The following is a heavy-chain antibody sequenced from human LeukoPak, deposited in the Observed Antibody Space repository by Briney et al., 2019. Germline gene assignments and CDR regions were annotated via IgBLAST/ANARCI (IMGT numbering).Heavy chain of an antibody. D-gene: IGHD1-26*01. CDR2: IYPGDSDT. Sequence: GESLKISCKGSGYRFTSYWIGWVRQMPGKGLEWMGFIYPGDSDTRYSPSFQGQVTISAGKSMSTAYLQWSSLKASDTAMYYCARRRGRYSGDAFDIWGQGTMVTVSS. CDR3: ARRRGRYSGDAFDI. CDR1: GYRFTSYW. J-gene: IGHJ3*02. V-gene: IGHV5-51*01.